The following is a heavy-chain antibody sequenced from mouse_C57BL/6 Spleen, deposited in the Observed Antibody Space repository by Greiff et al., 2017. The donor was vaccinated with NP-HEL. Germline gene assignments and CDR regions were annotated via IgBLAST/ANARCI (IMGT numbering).Heavy chain of an antibody. D-gene: IGHD1-1*01. Sequence: VQLQQSGPELVKPGASVKISCKASGYAFSSSWMNWVKQRPGKGLEWIGRIYPGDGDTNYNGKFKGKATLTADKSSSTAYMQLSSLTSEDSAVYFCARGRYPSYAMDYWGQGTSVTVSS. CDR3: ARGRYPSYAMDY. CDR2: IYPGDGDT. J-gene: IGHJ4*01. V-gene: IGHV1-82*01. CDR1: GYAFSSSW.